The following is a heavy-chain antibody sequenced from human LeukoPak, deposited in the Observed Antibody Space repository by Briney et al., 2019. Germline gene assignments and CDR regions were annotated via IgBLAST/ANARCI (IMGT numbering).Heavy chain of an antibody. D-gene: IGHD3-10*01. CDR3: ARGITMVRGVRNPFDP. CDR2: ISYDGSNK. Sequence: PGGSLRLSCAASGFTFSSYAMHWVRQAPGKGLEGVAVISYDGSNKYYADSVKGRFTISRDNSKNTLYLKMNSLRAEDTAVYYCARGITMVRGVRNPFDPWGQGTLVTVSS. CDR1: GFTFSSYA. J-gene: IGHJ5*02. V-gene: IGHV3-30*04.